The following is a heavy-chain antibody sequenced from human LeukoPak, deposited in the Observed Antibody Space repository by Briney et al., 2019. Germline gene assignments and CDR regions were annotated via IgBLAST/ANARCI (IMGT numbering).Heavy chain of an antibody. CDR2: INPNSGGT. J-gene: IGHJ4*02. CDR1: GYTFTGYY. CDR3: ARDLGRAVAGFDY. V-gene: IGHV1-2*02. Sequence: ASVKVSCKASGYTFTGYYMHWVRQAPGQGLEWMGWINPNSGGTNYAQKFQGRVTMTRDTSISTAYMELSRLRSDDTAVYYCARDLGRAVAGFDYWGQGTLVTVSS. D-gene: IGHD6-19*01.